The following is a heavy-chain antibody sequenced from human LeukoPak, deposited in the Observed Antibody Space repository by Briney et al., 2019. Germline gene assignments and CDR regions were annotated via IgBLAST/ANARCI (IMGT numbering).Heavy chain of an antibody. CDR1: GFTFSNFA. CDR2: ISGSGGST. J-gene: IGHJ1*01. Sequence: PGGSLRLSCVAPGFTFSNFAMSWVRQTLGKGLEWVSGISGSGGSTYYADSVKGRFTISRDNSKNTLYLQMNSLRAEDTAVYYCAKGIRRGYDSTNGYFQHWGQGALVTVSS. CDR3: AKGIRRGYDSTNGYFQH. V-gene: IGHV3-23*01. D-gene: IGHD3-22*01.